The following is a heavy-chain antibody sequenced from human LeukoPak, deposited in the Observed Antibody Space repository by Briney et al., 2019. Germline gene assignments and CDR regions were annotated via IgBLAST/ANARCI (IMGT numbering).Heavy chain of an antibody. D-gene: IGHD2-2*01. Sequence: GGSLRLSCAASGFTLSSNDMHWVRQATGKGLEWVSTIGTAGDTYYPGSVKGRFTISRENAKNSLYLQMNSLRAGDTAVYCCARGAPLIPHIVVVPAAINPDDAFDIWGQGTMVTVSS. CDR2: IGTAGDT. CDR3: ARGAPLIPHIVVVPAAINPDDAFDI. J-gene: IGHJ3*02. CDR1: GFTLSSND. V-gene: IGHV3-13*01.